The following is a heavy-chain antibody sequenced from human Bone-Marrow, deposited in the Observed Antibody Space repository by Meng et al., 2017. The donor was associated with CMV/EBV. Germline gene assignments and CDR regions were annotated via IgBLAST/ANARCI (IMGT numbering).Heavy chain of an antibody. J-gene: IGHJ4*02. CDR1: GFTFSRYS. Sequence: VKVAEAGGGLVKPGGSLRLSCAASGFTFSRYSMNWVRQAPGKGLEWVSSISSTSSYIYYADSVKGRFTMSRDNAKNLLYLQMSSLRAEDTAVYYCARLVGATDWGQGTLVTVSS. CDR2: ISSTSSYI. V-gene: IGHV3-21*06. CDR3: ARLVGATD. D-gene: IGHD1-26*01.